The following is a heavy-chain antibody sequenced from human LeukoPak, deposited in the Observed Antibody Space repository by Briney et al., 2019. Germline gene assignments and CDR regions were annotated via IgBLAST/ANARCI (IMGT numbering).Heavy chain of an antibody. CDR1: GYTFTGYY. J-gene: IGHJ5*02. CDR3: ARFCSGGSCYGP. CDR2: INPNSGDT. D-gene: IGHD2-15*01. Sequence: GASVKASCKASGYTFTGYYIHWVRQAPGQGLEWMGWINPNSGDTNYAQKFQGRVTMTRDTSISTAYMELSRLRSDDTAVYYCARFCSGGSCYGPWGQGTLVTVSS. V-gene: IGHV1-2*02.